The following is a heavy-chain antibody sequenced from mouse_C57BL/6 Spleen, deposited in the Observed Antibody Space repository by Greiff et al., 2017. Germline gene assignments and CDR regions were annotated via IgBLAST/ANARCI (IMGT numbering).Heavy chain of an antibody. CDR2: FNYDGSST. Sequence: EVQRVESEGGLVQPGSSMKLSCTASGFTFSDYYMAWVRQVPEKGLEWVANFNYDGSSTYYLDSLKSRFIISRDNAKNILFLQMRSLKSEDTATYYCSRDRGDYYGSDAMDYWGQGTSVTVSS. CDR1: GFTFSDYY. J-gene: IGHJ4*01. D-gene: IGHD1-1*01. V-gene: IGHV5-16*01. CDR3: SRDRGDYYGSDAMDY.